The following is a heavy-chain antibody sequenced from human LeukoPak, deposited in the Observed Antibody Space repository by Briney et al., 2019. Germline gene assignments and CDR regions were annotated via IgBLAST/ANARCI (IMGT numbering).Heavy chain of an antibody. CDR1: GGSISSYY. CDR3: ARGSYSSSLHPLDY. J-gene: IGHJ4*02. V-gene: IGHV4-4*07. Sequence: PSETLSLTCTVSGGSISSYYWSWIRQPAGKGLEWIGRIYTSGSTNYNPSLKSRVTISVDTSKNQFSLKLSSVTAADTAVYYCARGSYSSSLHPLDYWGQGTLVTVSS. D-gene: IGHD6-13*01. CDR2: IYTSGST.